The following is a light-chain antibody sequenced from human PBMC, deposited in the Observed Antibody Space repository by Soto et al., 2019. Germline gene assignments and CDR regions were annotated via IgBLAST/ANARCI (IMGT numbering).Light chain of an antibody. CDR1: HDINKY. CDR3: QRYDSLPPT. Sequence: DIQMTQSPSSLSASVGDRVTITCQASHDINKYLNWYQEKPGKAPKLLIYDACNLKTRVPSRFSGSRSCTHYTVNISSLQLSDIATYYGQRYDSLPPTFGQGTRLVIK. CDR2: DAC. J-gene: IGKJ5*01. V-gene: IGKV1-33*01.